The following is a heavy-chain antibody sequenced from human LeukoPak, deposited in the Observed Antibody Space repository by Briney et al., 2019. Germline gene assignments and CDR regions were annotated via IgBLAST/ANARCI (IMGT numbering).Heavy chain of an antibody. Sequence: GGSLRLSCAASGFTFSNYWMHWVRQAPGKGLVWVSRINSDGRSTNYADSVKGRFTISRDNAKNTLYLQMNSLRAEDTAVYYCARDRLVCADGSCSTFDYWGQGTLVTVSS. CDR2: INSDGRST. CDR3: ARDRLVCADGSCSTFDY. V-gene: IGHV3-74*01. J-gene: IGHJ4*02. D-gene: IGHD2-15*01. CDR1: GFTFSNYW.